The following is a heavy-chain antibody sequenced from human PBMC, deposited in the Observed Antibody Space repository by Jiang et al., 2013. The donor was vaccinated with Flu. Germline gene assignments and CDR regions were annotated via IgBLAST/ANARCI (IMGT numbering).Heavy chain of an antibody. CDR3: ARDNDSSGYIDY. CDR1: TFTGYY. J-gene: IGHJ4*02. CDR2: INPNSGGT. V-gene: IGHV1-2*02. Sequence: TFTGYYLHWVRQAPGQGLEWMGWINPNSGGTNYAQNFQGRVTMTRDTSISTAYMELSRLRSDDTAVYYCARDNDSSGYIDYWGQGTLVTVSS. D-gene: IGHD3-22*01.